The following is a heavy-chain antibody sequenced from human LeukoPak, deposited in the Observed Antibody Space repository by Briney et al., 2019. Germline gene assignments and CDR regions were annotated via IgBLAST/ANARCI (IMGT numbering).Heavy chain of an antibody. CDR3: GRGGSVLRYFDWRGDAFDI. V-gene: IGHV3-21*01. CDR1: GFTFCSYA. J-gene: IGHJ3*02. CDR2: ISGSIGVT. D-gene: IGHD3-9*01. Sequence: GGSLSLSCAASGFTFCSYAMSWVRQAPGKGREWVSAISGSIGVTYYTESVTARVAFSRDNAKNSLYLQMSSVRAEDTAVYYCGRGGSVLRYFDWRGDAFDIWGQGTMVTVSS.